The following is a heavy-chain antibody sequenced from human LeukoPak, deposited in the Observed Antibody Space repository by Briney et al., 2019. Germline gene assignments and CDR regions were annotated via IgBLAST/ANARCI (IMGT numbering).Heavy chain of an antibody. CDR1: GFTFSTFA. CDR3: ATYRQVLLPFES. D-gene: IGHD2-8*02. J-gene: IGHJ4*02. Sequence: GGSLRLSCEDSGFTFSTFAMIWVRQPPGKGLEWVSSIFPSGGEIHYADSVRGRFTISRDNSKSTLSLQMNSLRAEDTAIYYCATYRQVLLPFESWGQGTLVTVSS. CDR2: IFPSGGEI. V-gene: IGHV3-23*01.